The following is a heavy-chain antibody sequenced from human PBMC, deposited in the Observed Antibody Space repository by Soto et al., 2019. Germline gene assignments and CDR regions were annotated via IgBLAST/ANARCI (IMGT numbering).Heavy chain of an antibody. CDR3: ASLYGVYVDS. CDR1: GGSISSRSYY. V-gene: IGHV4-39*01. D-gene: IGHD4-17*01. J-gene: IGHJ4*02. Sequence: LSLTCTVSGGSISSRSYYWGWIRQPPGKGLEWIANIYYSGSTYYNPSLKSRVTISVDTSQNQFSLKLSSVTAADTAVYYCASLYGVYVDSWGQGTLVTVSS. CDR2: IYYSGST.